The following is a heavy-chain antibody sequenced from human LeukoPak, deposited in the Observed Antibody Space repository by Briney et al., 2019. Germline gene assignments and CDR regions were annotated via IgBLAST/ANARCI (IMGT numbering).Heavy chain of an antibody. CDR2: IDISGST. D-gene: IGHD2-8*01. V-gene: IGHV4-4*07. CDR1: GGSISGYY. J-gene: IGHJ5*02. CDR3: ARDKGTYCSNAVCQTRWFDP. Sequence: SETLSLTCTVSGGSISGYYWAWIRQPAGKGLEWIGRIDISGSTNNNPSLRRRLTMSVDTSKNQFSLKLRSVTAADTAVYYCARDKGTYCSNAVCQTRWFDPWGQGTLVTVSS.